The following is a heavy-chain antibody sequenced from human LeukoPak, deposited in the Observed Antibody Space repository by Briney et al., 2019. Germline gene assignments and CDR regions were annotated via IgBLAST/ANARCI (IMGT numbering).Heavy chain of an antibody. Sequence: PGGSLRLFCAASGFTFSSYAMSWARQAPGKGLEWVSAISGSGGSTYYADSVKGRFTITRDNSKNTLYLQMNSLRAEDTAVYYCAKEDYGDYVPDYWGQGTLVTVSS. J-gene: IGHJ4*02. D-gene: IGHD4-17*01. CDR2: ISGSGGST. CDR1: GFTFSSYA. CDR3: AKEDYGDYVPDY. V-gene: IGHV3-23*01.